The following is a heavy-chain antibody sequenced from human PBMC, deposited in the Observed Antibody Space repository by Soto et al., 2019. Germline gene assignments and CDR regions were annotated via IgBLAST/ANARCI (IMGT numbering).Heavy chain of an antibody. CDR1: GFTFSISW. J-gene: IGHJ4*02. V-gene: IGHV3-74*01. CDR2: INSGGGTT. Sequence: LRLSCAASGFTFSISWRHWFRQAPGKGLVWVSRINSGGGTTTYADSVKGRFTISRDNAKNTLYLQMNGLRAEDTAVYYCARWFTYGNFDYFDYWGQGTQVTVSS. D-gene: IGHD3-10*01. CDR3: ARWFTYGNFDYFDY.